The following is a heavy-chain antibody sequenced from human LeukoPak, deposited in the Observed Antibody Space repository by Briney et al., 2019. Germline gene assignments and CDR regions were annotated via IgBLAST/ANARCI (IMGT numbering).Heavy chain of an antibody. Sequence: GASVKVSCKASGYTFTSYDINWVRQATGQGLEWVGWMSPNSGSTGSAQKFQGRVTMTRNTSIGTAYMELSSLRSEDTAVYYCASFQKQVWGQGTLVTVSS. CDR3: ASFQKQV. V-gene: IGHV1-8*01. CDR2: MSPNSGST. CDR1: GYTFTSYD. J-gene: IGHJ4*02.